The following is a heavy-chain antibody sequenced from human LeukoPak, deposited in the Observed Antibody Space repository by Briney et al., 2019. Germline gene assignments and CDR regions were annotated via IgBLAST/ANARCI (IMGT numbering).Heavy chain of an antibody. CDR1: GGSVNGFY. CDR3: ARDYGGKFDY. Sequence: SETLSLTCTVSGGSVNGFYWSWIRQPPGKGLEWIGYIRYSGSTNYNPSLKSRVTTSVDTSKNQFSLKLTSLTAADTAVYYCARDYGGKFDYWGQGTLVTASS. D-gene: IGHD4-23*01. J-gene: IGHJ4*02. V-gene: IGHV4-59*02. CDR2: IRYSGST.